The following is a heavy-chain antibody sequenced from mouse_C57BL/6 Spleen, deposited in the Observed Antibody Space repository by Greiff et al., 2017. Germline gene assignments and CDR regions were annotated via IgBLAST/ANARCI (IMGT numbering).Heavy chain of an antibody. CDR2: ISDGGSYT. V-gene: IGHV5-4*03. Sequence: EVKVVESGGGLVKPGGSLKLSCAASGFTFSSYAMSWVRQTPEKRLEWVATISDGGSYTYYPDNVKGRFTISRDNAKNNLYLQMSHLKSEDTAMYYCARVYSNHFAYWGQGTLVTVSA. J-gene: IGHJ3*01. D-gene: IGHD2-5*01. CDR3: ARVYSNHFAY. CDR1: GFTFSSYA.